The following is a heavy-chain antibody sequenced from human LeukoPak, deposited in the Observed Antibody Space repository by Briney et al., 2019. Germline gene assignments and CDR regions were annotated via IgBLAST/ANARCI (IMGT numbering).Heavy chain of an antibody. Sequence: SQTLSLTCTVSGGSISSGGYSWTWIRQHPGKGLEWIGHINYSGSTYYNPSLKSRVTISVDTSKNQFSLKLSSVTAADTAVYYCARSRDGYRNDAFDIWGQGTMVTVSS. D-gene: IGHD5-24*01. J-gene: IGHJ3*02. CDR1: GGSISSGGYS. V-gene: IGHV4-31*03. CDR3: ARSRDGYRNDAFDI. CDR2: INYSGST.